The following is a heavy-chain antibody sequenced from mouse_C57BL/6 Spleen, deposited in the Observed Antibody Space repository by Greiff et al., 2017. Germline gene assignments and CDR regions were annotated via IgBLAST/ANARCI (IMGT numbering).Heavy chain of an antibody. Sequence: QVQLQQPGAELVRPGSSVKLSCKASGYTFTSYWMHWVKQRPIQGLEWIGNIDPSDSEPHYNQKFEDKATLTVDKSSSTAYMQLSSLTSEDSAVYYCAMGTTEAPFAYWGQGTLVTVSA. CDR1: GYTFTSYW. V-gene: IGHV1-52*01. D-gene: IGHD1-1*01. CDR3: AMGTTEAPFAY. J-gene: IGHJ3*01. CDR2: IDPSDSEP.